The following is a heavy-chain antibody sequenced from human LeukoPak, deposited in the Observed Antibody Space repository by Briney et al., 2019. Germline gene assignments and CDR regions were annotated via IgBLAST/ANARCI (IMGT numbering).Heavy chain of an antibody. CDR3: TKVLWGLTLLSSDY. J-gene: IGHJ4*02. CDR1: GFTFNDYA. V-gene: IGHV3-9*01. CDR2: IKWNSNNI. D-gene: IGHD2-21*01. Sequence: PGGSLRLSCVASGFTFNDYAMHWVRQAPGKGLEWVSGIKWNSNNIDYADSVKGRFTISRDNANNSLYLQMNRLRAEDTALYYCTKVLWGLTLLSSDYWGQGTLVTVSS.